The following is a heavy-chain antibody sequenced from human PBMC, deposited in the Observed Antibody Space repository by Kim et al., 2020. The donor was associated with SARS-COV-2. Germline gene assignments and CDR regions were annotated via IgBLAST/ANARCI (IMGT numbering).Heavy chain of an antibody. D-gene: IGHD6-13*01. CDR2: INSDGSST. CDR1: GFTFSSYW. Sequence: GGSLRLSCAASGFTFSSYWMHWVRQAPGKGLVWVSRINSDGSSTSYADSVKGRFTISRDNAKNTLYLQMNSLRAEDTAVYYCARDLPEYSSSWYFARDYYYGMDVWGQGTTVTVSS. CDR3: ARDLPEYSSSWYFARDYYYGMDV. J-gene: IGHJ6*02. V-gene: IGHV3-74*01.